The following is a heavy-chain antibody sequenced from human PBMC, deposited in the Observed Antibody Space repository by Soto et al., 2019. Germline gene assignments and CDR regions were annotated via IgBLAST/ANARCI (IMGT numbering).Heavy chain of an antibody. CDR3: ARPQPHYDILTGYYKERWFDP. D-gene: IGHD3-9*01. CDR2: IIPIFGTA. V-gene: IGHV1-69*13. J-gene: IGHJ5*02. Sequence: ASVKVSCKASGYTFTSYYMHWVRQASGQGLEWMGGIIPIFGTANYAQKFQGRVTITADESTSTAYMELSSLRSEDTAVYYCARPQPHYDILTGYYKERWFDPWGQGTLVTVSS. CDR1: GYTFTSYY.